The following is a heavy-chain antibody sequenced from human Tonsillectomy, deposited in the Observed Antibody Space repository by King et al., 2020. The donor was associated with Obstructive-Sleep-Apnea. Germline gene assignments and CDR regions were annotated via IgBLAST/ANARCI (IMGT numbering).Heavy chain of an antibody. J-gene: IGHJ4*02. CDR1: GFTFSSYG. Sequence: VQLVESGGCVVQPGRSLRLSCAASGFTFSSYGMHWVRQAPGKGLEWVAVIWYDGSNKYYADSVKGRVTISRDNSKNTLYLQMNSLRAEDTAVYYCARDIAVAGPIDYWGQGTLVTVSS. CDR2: IWYDGSNK. D-gene: IGHD6-19*01. V-gene: IGHV3-33*01. CDR3: ARDIAVAGPIDY.